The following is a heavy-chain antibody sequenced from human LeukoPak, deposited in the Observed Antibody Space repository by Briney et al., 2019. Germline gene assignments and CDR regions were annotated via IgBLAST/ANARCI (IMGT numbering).Heavy chain of an antibody. CDR1: GFTFSSYS. V-gene: IGHV3-21*01. D-gene: IGHD6-25*01. CDR2: ISSSSSYI. CDR3: ARDRIAAINWFDP. J-gene: IGHJ5*02. Sequence: GGSLRLSCAASGFTFSSYSMNVVRRAPGEGVEWVSSISSSSSYIYYDESVKGRFPISRDNAKNSLYLQMNSLRAEDPAVYYCARDRIAAINWFDPWGQGTLVTVSS.